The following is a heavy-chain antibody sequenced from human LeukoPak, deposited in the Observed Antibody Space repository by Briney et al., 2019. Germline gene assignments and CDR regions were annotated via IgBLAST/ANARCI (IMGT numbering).Heavy chain of an antibody. CDR2: INPNSGGT. D-gene: IGHD3-22*01. V-gene: IGHV1-2*02. J-gene: IGHJ4*02. CDR3: ARVYYDSSGLEG. CDR1: GYTFTGYY. Sequence: GASVKVSCKASGYTFTGYYMHWVRQAPGQGLEWMGWINPNSGGTNYAQKFQGRVTMTRDASISTAYMELSRLRSDDTAVYYCARVYYDSSGLEGWGQGTLVTVSS.